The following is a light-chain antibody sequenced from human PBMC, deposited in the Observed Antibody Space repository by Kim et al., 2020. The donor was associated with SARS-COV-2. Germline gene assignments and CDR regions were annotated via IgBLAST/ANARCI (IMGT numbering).Light chain of an antibody. Sequence: VSPGEGATLSCSASQTIRSNLAWYQQKPGQAPRLLIYSASTRATGVPARFSGGGSGTEFTLTISSLQAEDSAVYYCQQYNNWPPVTFGGGTKLEI. V-gene: IGKV3-15*01. CDR3: QQYNNWPPVT. CDR1: QTIRSN. J-gene: IGKJ4*01. CDR2: SAS.